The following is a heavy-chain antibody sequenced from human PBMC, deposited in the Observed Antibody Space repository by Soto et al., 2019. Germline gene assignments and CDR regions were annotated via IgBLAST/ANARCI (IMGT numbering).Heavy chain of an antibody. CDR3: ASAGGSSGWSDDFDI. CDR2: INSDGSST. V-gene: IGHV3-74*01. J-gene: IGHJ3*02. D-gene: IGHD6-19*01. CDR1: GFTFSSYW. Sequence: EVQLVESGGGLVQPGGSLRLSCAASGFTFSSYWMHWVRQAPGKGLVWVSRINSDGSSTSYADSVKGRFTISRDNAKNTLYLQMNSLRAEDTAVYYCASAGGSSGWSDDFDIWGKGKMVTVSS.